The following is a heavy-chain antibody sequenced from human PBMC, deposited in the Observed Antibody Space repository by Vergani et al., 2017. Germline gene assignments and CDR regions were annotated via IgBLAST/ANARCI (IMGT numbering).Heavy chain of an antibody. CDR1: GGSFSGYY. D-gene: IGHD3-10*01. CDR3: ARVPITMVRGVINYYYYYMDV. J-gene: IGHJ6*03. Sequence: QVQLQQWGAGLLKPSETLSLTCAVYGGSFSGYYWSWIRQPPGKGLEWIGEINHSGSTNYNPSLKSRVTISVDTSKNQLSLKLSSVTAADTAVYYCARVPITMVRGVINYYYYYMDVWGKGTTVTVSS. V-gene: IGHV4-34*01. CDR2: INHSGST.